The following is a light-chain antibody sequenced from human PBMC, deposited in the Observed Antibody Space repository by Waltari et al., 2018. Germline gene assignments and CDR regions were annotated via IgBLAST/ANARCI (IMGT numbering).Light chain of an antibody. CDR3: CSYAGSYTFVV. CDR2: DVS. V-gene: IGLV2-11*01. Sequence: QSALTQTRSVSGSPGQSVTISCTGTSSDVGGYNYVSWYQQHPGKAPKLMIYDVSKRPSGFPDRFSCSKSGNPASLTISGLQAEDEADYYCCSYAGSYTFVVFGGGTKLTVL. CDR1: SSDVGGYNY. J-gene: IGLJ2*01.